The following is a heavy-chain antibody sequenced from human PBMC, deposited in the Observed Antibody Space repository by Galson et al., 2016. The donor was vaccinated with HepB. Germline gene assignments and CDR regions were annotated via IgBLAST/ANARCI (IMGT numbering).Heavy chain of an antibody. Sequence: TLSLTCTVSGGSISSGGYYWSWIRQHPGKGLEWIGYIYYSGSTYYNPSLKSRVTISVDTSKNQFSLKLGSVTAADTAVYYCARGGIGSAMPYYFDYWGQGTLVTVSS. CDR1: GGSISSGGYY. D-gene: IGHD2-2*01. CDR2: IYYSGST. CDR3: ARGGIGSAMPYYFDY. V-gene: IGHV4-31*03. J-gene: IGHJ4*02.